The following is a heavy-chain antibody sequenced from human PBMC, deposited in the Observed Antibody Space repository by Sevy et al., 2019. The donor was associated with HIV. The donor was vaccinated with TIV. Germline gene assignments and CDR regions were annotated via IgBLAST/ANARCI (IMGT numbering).Heavy chain of an antibody. Sequence: GGSLRLSCAASGFIFSNYYMSWIRQAPGKGLEWVSYISTSGTTIFYADSVKGRFTISRDNAKNSLYLQMNILRAEDTAVYFCARAEEDADYPSYYFYGMDVWGQGTTVTASS. CDR2: ISTSGTTI. CDR1: GFIFSNYY. V-gene: IGHV3-11*01. CDR3: ARAEEDADYPSYYFYGMDV. J-gene: IGHJ6*02. D-gene: IGHD4-17*01.